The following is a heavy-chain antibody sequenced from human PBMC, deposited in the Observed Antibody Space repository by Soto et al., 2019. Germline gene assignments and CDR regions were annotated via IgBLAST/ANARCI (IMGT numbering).Heavy chain of an antibody. D-gene: IGHD3-10*01. V-gene: IGHV3-23*01. CDR3: AKGRGGSGSLTPRVDF. CDR2: IGGGGDTT. Sequence: EVQLLESGGGLVQPGGSLRLSCAASGFTFNNYAMTWVRQARGKGLEWVSAIGGGGDTTSYADSVKGRFTVSRDGSKNTLYLQMSSLRAEDTALYYCAKGRGGSGSLTPRVDFWGQGTLVTVSS. CDR1: GFTFNNYA. J-gene: IGHJ4*02.